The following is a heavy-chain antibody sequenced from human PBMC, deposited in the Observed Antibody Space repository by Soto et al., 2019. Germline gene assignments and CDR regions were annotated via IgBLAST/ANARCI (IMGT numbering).Heavy chain of an antibody. Sequence: TLSLTCTVSGGSISSSSYYWGWIRQPPGKGLEWIGSIHYSGSTYYNSSLKSRVTISVDTSKNQFSLKLSSVTAADTAVYYCARHVNSWSFDYWGQGTLVTVSS. CDR2: IHYSGST. CDR1: GGSISSSSYY. V-gene: IGHV4-39*01. J-gene: IGHJ4*02. D-gene: IGHD1-26*01. CDR3: ARHVNSWSFDY.